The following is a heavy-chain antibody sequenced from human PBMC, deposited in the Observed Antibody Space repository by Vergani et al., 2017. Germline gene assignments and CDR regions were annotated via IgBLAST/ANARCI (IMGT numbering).Heavy chain of an antibody. J-gene: IGHJ4*02. CDR1: GDPFRSYA. CDR2: LIHIFGTA. D-gene: IGHD3-16*01. Sequence: QVQLVQSGAEVKKPGSSVKVSCKASGDPFRSYAIRWVRQAPGKGLEWVGGLIHIFGTANYAQKLQVRVTITADKSTSTAYMELSSLRCEDTAVYYCAMNPKVRLVMVDVDYWGQGTLVTVSS. V-gene: IGHV1-69*06. CDR3: AMNPKVRLVMVDVDY.